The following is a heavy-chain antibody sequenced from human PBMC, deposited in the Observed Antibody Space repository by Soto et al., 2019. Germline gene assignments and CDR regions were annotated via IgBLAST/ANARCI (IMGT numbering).Heavy chain of an antibody. CDR1: GYTFSTYG. CDR3: ARDWKGAEGFDP. CDR2: FGAHNGDT. Sequence: QVQLVQSGPEVKKPGASVKVSCKASGYTFSTYGFTWVRQAPGQGLEWMGWFGAHNGDTNYAQNFRGRVTMTIDTSTTTSYMELRSLPSDDTAMYFCARDWKGAEGFDPWGQGTLVTVSS. J-gene: IGHJ5*02. D-gene: IGHD1-1*01. V-gene: IGHV1-18*01.